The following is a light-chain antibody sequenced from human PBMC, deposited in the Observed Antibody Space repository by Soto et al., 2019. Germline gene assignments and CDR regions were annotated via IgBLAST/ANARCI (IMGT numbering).Light chain of an antibody. CDR2: GAS. V-gene: IGKV3-20*01. J-gene: IGKJ5*01. Sequence: ESVLTQAPGSLSLSPGERATLSCRASQSVSSNYLACYQHKPGQAPRLLIYGASSRATGIPDRFSRSGSATDFTLTISRLEPEDFAVYYCQHYGSSLSMTFGQGTRLQTK. CDR1: QSVSSNY. CDR3: QHYGSSLSMT.